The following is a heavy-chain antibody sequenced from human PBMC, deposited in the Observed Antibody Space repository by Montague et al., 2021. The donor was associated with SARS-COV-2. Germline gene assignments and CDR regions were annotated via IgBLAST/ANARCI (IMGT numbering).Heavy chain of an antibody. J-gene: IGHJ6*02. D-gene: IGHD2-21*01. CDR1: DGSINNYY. Sequence: SETLSLTCTVSDGSINNYYWSWIRQPPGKGLEWIGDIYYSGSTNYNPSLKSRVTISVDTSKNQFSLKLSSVTAADTAVYHCARRGGHSADYCYYGMDVWGQGTTVTVSS. V-gene: IGHV4-59*01. CDR2: IYYSGST. CDR3: ARRGGHSADYCYYGMDV.